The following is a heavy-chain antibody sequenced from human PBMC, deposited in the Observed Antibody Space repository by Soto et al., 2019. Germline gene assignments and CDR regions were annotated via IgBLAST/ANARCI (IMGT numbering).Heavy chain of an antibody. Sequence: SETLSLTCTVSGGSISSGDYYWTWIRQPPGKGLEWIGYIYHSGHTYYSPSLKSRLTMSVDTSKNQFSLKLNSVTAADTAVYYCARRDGYPDCFDYWGQGTLVTVS. D-gene: IGHD5-12*01. CDR1: GGSISSGDYY. CDR3: ARRDGYPDCFDY. CDR2: IYHSGHT. J-gene: IGHJ4*02. V-gene: IGHV4-30-4*01.